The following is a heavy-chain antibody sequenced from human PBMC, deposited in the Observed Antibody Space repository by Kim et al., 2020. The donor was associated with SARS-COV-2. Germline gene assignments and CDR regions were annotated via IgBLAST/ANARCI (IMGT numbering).Heavy chain of an antibody. J-gene: IGHJ6*02. D-gene: IGHD1-1*01. Sequence: GGSLRLSCAASGFTFSSYGMHWVRQAPGKGLEWVAVISYDGSNKYYADSVKGRFTISRDNSKNTLYLQMNSLRAEDTAVYYCAKDLDVNYYYYYGMDVWGQGTTVTVSS. CDR3: AKDLDVNYYYYYGMDV. CDR1: GFTFSSYG. CDR2: ISYDGSNK. V-gene: IGHV3-30*18.